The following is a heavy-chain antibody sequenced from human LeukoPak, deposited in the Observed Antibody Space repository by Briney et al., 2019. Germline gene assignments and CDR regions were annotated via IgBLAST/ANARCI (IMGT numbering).Heavy chain of an antibody. J-gene: IGHJ4*02. CDR3: ARVVGGGLDY. V-gene: IGHV3-7*04. CDR2: IKQDGSEE. Sequence: GGSLRLSCAASGFTFSVFWMSWVRQAPGKGLEWVANIKQDGSEEYYVDSVRGRFTVSRDNAKNSLYLQMNSLRAEDTAVYYCARVVGGGLDYWGQGALVTVSS. CDR1: GFTFSVFW.